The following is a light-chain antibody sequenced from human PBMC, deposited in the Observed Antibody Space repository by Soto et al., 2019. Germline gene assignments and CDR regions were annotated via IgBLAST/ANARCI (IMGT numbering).Light chain of an antibody. CDR3: QQRSNWPYT. Sequence: EIVLTQSPATLSLSPGERATLSCRASQSVSSYLAWYQQKPGQAPRLLIYYASNRATGIPARFSGSGSGTDFTLTISSLEPEEFAVYYCQQRSNWPYTFGQGTKLEIK. J-gene: IGKJ2*01. CDR2: YAS. CDR1: QSVSSY. V-gene: IGKV3-11*01.